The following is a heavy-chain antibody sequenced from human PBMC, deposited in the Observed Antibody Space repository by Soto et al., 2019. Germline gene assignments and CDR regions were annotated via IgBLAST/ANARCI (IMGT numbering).Heavy chain of an antibody. CDR2: ISGSGGST. D-gene: IGHD5-12*01. Sequence: EVQLLESGGGLVQPGGSLRLSCAASGFTFRRYAMSWVRQAPGKGLEWVSAISGSGGSTYYADSVKGRFTISRDNYKNTLYLQMNSLRAEDTAVYYCAKDHDSGYDTDAFDIWGQGTMVTVSS. J-gene: IGHJ3*02. CDR3: AKDHDSGYDTDAFDI. CDR1: GFTFRRYA. V-gene: IGHV3-23*01.